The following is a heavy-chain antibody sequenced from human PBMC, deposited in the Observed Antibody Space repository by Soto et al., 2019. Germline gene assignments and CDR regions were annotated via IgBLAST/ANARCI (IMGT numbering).Heavy chain of an antibody. Sequence: QVQLVQSGAEVKKPGASVKVSCKASGYTFSSYGISWVLQAPGQGLEWMGWISAYNGNTNYAQKLQGRVTMTTDTSTSTAYMELRSLRSDDTAVYYCARGPNYDILTGNYDGMDVWGQGTTVTVSS. J-gene: IGHJ6*02. V-gene: IGHV1-18*01. CDR3: ARGPNYDILTGNYDGMDV. CDR2: ISAYNGNT. D-gene: IGHD3-9*01. CDR1: GYTFSSYG.